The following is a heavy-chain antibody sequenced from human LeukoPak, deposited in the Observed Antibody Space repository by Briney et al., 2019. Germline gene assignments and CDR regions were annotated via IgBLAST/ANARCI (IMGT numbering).Heavy chain of an antibody. CDR3: ARGIMITFGGSLDY. Sequence: PGRSLRLSCAASGFTFSSYWMHWVRQAPGKGLVWASRINSDGSSTSYADSVKGRFTISRDNAKNTLYLQMNSLRAEDTAVYYCARGIMITFGGSLDYWGQGTLVTVSS. CDR1: GFTFSSYW. D-gene: IGHD3-16*01. J-gene: IGHJ4*02. CDR2: INSDGSST. V-gene: IGHV3-74*01.